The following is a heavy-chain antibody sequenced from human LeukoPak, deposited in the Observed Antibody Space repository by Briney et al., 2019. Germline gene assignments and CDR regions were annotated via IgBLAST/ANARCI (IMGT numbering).Heavy chain of an antibody. V-gene: IGHV3-30*02. CDR3: AKARNYYYMDV. CDR1: GLTFSSYG. CDR2: IRYDESDK. J-gene: IGHJ6*03. Sequence: GGSLRLSCAASGLTFSSYGMHWVRQAPGRGLEWVAFIRYDESDKYYADSVRGRFTISRDNSKKTLYVQMNSLRAEDTAVYYCAKARNYYYMDVWGKGTTVTVSS.